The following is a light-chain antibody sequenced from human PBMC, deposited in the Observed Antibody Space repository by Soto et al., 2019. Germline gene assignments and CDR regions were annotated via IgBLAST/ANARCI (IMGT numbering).Light chain of an antibody. V-gene: IGKV3-15*01. J-gene: IGKJ1*01. CDR2: GAS. Sequence: EIVLTQSPATLSLSPGERATLSCRASQSIANNLAWYQQKPGQAPRLLMYGASTRATGIPARFSGSGSGTEFALTISSLQSEDLAVYYCQQYENWPRTFGQGTKVDIK. CDR1: QSIANN. CDR3: QQYENWPRT.